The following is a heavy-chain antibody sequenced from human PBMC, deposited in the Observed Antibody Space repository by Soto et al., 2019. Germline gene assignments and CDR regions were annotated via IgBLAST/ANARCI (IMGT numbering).Heavy chain of an antibody. CDR1: GGSISSGGYY. D-gene: IGHD3-9*01. V-gene: IGHV4-31*03. CDR3: ARVPWGYDILTGYPYYYYYGMDV. J-gene: IGHJ6*02. Sequence: KPSETLSLTCTVSGGSISSGGYYWSWIRQHPGKGLEWIGYIYYSGSTYYNPSLKSRVTISVDTSKNQFSLKLSSVTAADTAVYYCARVPWGYDILTGYPYYYYYGMDVWGQGTTVTVSS. CDR2: IYYSGST.